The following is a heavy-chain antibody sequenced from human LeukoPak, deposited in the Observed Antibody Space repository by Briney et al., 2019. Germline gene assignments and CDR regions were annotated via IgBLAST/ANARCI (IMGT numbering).Heavy chain of an antibody. Sequence: PTETLSLTCSVSGGSISTYYWSWIRQPPGKGLEWIGYVDYSGSTNYNPSLKSRVTILLDTSKNQLSLKLSSVTAADTAVYYCARVGPWCFDLWGRGTLVTVSS. CDR1: GGSISTYY. V-gene: IGHV4-59*01. J-gene: IGHJ2*01. CDR2: VDYSGST. CDR3: ARVGPWCFDL.